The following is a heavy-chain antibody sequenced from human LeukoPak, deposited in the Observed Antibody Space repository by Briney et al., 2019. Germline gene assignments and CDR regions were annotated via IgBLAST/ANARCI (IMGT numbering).Heavy chain of an antibody. D-gene: IGHD3-16*01. CDR1: GGSISSSSYY. CDR3: ARRYESDASDI. J-gene: IGHJ3*02. V-gene: IGHV4-39*07. Sequence: PSETLSLTCTVSGGSISSSSYYWGWIRQPPGKGLEWIGSIYYSGSTYYNPSLKSRVTISVDTSKNQFSLKLSSVTAADTAVYYCARRYESDASDIWGQGTMVTVSS. CDR2: IYYSGST.